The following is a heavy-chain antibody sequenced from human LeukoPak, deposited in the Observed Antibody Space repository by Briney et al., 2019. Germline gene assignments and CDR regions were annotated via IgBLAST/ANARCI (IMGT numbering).Heavy chain of an antibody. CDR2: FTSKTDGGAT. Sequence: GGTLRLSCVASGFTISEFTFSNACMSWVRQAPGKGLEWVGRFTSKTDGGATDYAAAVKGRFTISRDVSKTTLFLQMNSLKTEDTAVYYCTADNCGSTSCYAHYWGQGTLVTVSS. CDR3: TADNCGSTSCYAHY. V-gene: IGHV3-15*01. J-gene: IGHJ4*02. CDR1: GFTISEFTFSNAC. D-gene: IGHD2-2*01.